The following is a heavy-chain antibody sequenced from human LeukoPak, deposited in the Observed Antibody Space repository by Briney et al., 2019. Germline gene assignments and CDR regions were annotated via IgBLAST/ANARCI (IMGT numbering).Heavy chain of an antibody. D-gene: IGHD6-19*01. V-gene: IGHV3-23*01. Sequence: GGSLRLSCAASGFTFSSYAMSWVRQAPGKGLEWVSAISGSGGSTYYADSVKGRFTISRGNSKNTLYLQMNSLRAEDTAVYYCAKDAGYSSGWYRLGWFDPWGQGTLVTVSS. CDR2: ISGSGGST. J-gene: IGHJ5*02. CDR1: GFTFSSYA. CDR3: AKDAGYSSGWYRLGWFDP.